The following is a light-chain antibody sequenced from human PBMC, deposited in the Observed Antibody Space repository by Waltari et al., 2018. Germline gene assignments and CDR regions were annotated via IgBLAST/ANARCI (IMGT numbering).Light chain of an antibody. CDR1: HSVSSN. V-gene: IGKV3-15*01. J-gene: IGKJ1*01. CDR2: DAS. Sequence: EIVMTQSPATLSVSPGERATLTCRASHSVSSNLAWYQQKPGQAPRLLIYDASTRATDIPASFSGGGSGREFTLTISSLQSEDFAVYYCQQYNDWPETFGQGTKVEIK. CDR3: QQYNDWPET.